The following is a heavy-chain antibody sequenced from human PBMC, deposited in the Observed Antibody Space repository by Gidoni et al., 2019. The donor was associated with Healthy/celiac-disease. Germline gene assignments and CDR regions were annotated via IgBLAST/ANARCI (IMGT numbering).Heavy chain of an antibody. V-gene: IGHV3-21*01. CDR2: ISSSSSYI. CDR3: ARGLDAFDI. Sequence: APGKGLEWVPSISSSSSYIYYADSVKGRFTISRDNAKNSLYLQMNSLRAEDTAVYYCARGLDAFDIWGQGTMVTVSS. J-gene: IGHJ3*02.